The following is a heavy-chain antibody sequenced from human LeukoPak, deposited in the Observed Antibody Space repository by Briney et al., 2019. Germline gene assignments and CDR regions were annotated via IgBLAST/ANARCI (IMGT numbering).Heavy chain of an antibody. CDR2: FDPEDGET. Sequence: ASVKVIRKVSGSTLTELSMHWVRQAPGKGLEWMGGFDPEDGETIYAQKFQGRVTMTRDTSTSTVYMELSSLRSEGTAVYYCARESCGGDCRDAFDIWGQGTMVTVSS. D-gene: IGHD2-21*02. CDR1: GSTLTELS. J-gene: IGHJ3*02. V-gene: IGHV1-24*01. CDR3: ARESCGGDCRDAFDI.